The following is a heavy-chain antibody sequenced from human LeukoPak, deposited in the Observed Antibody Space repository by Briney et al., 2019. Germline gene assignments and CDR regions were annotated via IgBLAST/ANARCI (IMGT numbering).Heavy chain of an antibody. V-gene: IGHV3-7*01. CDR3: ARWEYYDRRWFDP. D-gene: IGHD3-22*01. Sequence: PGGSLRLSCAASGFTSSSYWMSWVRQAPGKGLEWVANIEQDGGEKCYVDSVKGRFTISRDNAKNSLYLQMNSLRAEDTAVYYCARWEYYDRRWFDPWGQGTLVTVSS. CDR2: IEQDGGEK. J-gene: IGHJ5*02. CDR1: GFTSSSYW.